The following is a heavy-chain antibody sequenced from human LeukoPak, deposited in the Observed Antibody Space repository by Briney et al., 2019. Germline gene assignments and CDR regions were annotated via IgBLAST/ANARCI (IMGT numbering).Heavy chain of an antibody. D-gene: IGHD4-23*01. V-gene: IGHV1-2*02. Sequence: ASVKVSCKASGFTFTGYYILWVRQAPGQGLEWIGWVNPNSGGTKYAQKFQGRVSMTSDTSISTAYMELSRLTSDDTAVYYCARDTYGGNWSLGYWGQGTLVTVSS. CDR2: VNPNSGGT. CDR1: GFTFTGYY. CDR3: ARDTYGGNWSLGY. J-gene: IGHJ4*02.